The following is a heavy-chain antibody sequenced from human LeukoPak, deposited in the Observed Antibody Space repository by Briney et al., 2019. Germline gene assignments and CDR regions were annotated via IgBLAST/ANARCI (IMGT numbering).Heavy chain of an antibody. CDR3: ASPLDNWKYGSFDH. CDR2: IYAGGNT. Sequence: GGSLRLSCAASGITISSNFMTWVRQAPGKGLEWISVIYAGGNTYYADSVKGRFTISRDNSKNTLYLQMNSLRADDTAVYYCASPLDNWKYGSFDHWGQETLVTVSS. CDR1: GITISSNF. D-gene: IGHD1-7*01. V-gene: IGHV3-66*01. J-gene: IGHJ4*02.